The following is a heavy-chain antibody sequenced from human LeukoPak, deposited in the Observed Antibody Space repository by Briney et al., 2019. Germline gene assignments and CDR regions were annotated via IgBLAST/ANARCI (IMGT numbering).Heavy chain of an antibody. CDR3: ATHTISGVVTYAFQM. CDR2: FDREDGGT. Sequence: ASVRVSCKLSGYSGIELDMHWVRQAPGKGLGWMGGFDREDGGTIYARKFQGRVTMTEDTSTDTAYMQLSSLTSEDTAVYYCATHTISGVVTYAFQMWGRGTLVTVSS. J-gene: IGHJ3*02. V-gene: IGHV1-24*01. D-gene: IGHD3-3*01. CDR1: GYSGIELD.